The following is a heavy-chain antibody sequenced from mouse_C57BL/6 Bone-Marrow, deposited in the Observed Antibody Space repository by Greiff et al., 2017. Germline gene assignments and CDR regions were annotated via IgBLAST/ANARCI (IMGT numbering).Heavy chain of an antibody. CDR2: INSDGGST. D-gene: IGHD3-2*02. Sequence: EVQGVESGGGLVQPGESLKLSCESTEYEFPYHDMSWVRKTPEKRLELVAVINSDGGSTYYPDTMERRFIISRDNTKKTLYLQMSSLMSEDTALYYFATAQATDYWGQGTTLTVSS. J-gene: IGHJ2*01. V-gene: IGHV5-2*01. CDR3: ATAQATDY. CDR1: EYEFPYHD.